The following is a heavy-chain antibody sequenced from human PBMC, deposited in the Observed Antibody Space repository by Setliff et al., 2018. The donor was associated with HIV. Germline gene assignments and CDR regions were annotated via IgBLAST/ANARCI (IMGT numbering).Heavy chain of an antibody. V-gene: IGHV4-59*12. CDR1: DNSITNYY. CDR2: MHYSGRT. Sequence: SETLSLTCTVSDNSITNYYWNWIRQPPGKGLEWIGYMHYSGRTSYNPSLKSRVTTSVNTSKNQLSLNLSSVTAADTAVYFCARDRSKYGTGSSAYNWFDPWGRGTLVTVSS. D-gene: IGHD3-16*01. CDR3: ARDRSKYGTGSSAYNWFDP. J-gene: IGHJ5*02.